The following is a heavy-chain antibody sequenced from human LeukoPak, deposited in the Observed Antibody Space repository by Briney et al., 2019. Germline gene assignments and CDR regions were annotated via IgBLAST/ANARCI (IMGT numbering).Heavy chain of an antibody. V-gene: IGHV1-46*01. D-gene: IGHD3-3*01. CDR2: INPSGGST. CDR3: ARDFYYDFWSEYNWFDP. J-gene: IGHJ5*02. CDR1: GYTFTSYY. Sequence: ASVKVSCKASGYTFTSYYMHWVRQAPGQGLEWMGIINPSGGSTSYAQKFQGRVTMTRDMSTSTVYMELSRLRSEDTAVYYCARDFYYDFWSEYNWFDPWGQGTLVTVSS.